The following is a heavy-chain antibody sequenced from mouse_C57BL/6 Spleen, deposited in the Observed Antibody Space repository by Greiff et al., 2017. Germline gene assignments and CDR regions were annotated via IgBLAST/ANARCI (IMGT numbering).Heavy chain of an antibody. CDR3: ARTRDYDGSYYAMDY. D-gene: IGHD2-4*01. Sequence: QVQLQQSGAELARPGASVKLSCKASGYTFTSYGISWVKQRTGQGLEWIGEIYPRSGNPYYNEKFKGKSTLTAYKSSSTAYMELRSLTSEDSAVYFCARTRDYDGSYYAMDYWVQGTSVTVSS. CDR2: IYPRSGNP. CDR1: GYTFTSYG. V-gene: IGHV1-81*01. J-gene: IGHJ4*01.